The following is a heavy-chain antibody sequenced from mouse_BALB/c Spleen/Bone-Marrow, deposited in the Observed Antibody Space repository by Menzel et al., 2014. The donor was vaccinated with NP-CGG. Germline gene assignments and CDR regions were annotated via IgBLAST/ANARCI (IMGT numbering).Heavy chain of an antibody. D-gene: IGHD1-3*01. CDR2: ISNGGGST. CDR1: GFTFSSYT. J-gene: IGHJ2*01. CDR3: ARRSADTYYFDY. Sequence: EVKLVESGGGLVQPGGSLKLSCAASGFTFSSYTMSWVRQTPEKRLEWVAYISNGGGSTYYPDTVKGRFTISRDNAKNTQYLQMSSLKSEDTAMYYCARRSADTYYFDYWGQGTTLTVSS. V-gene: IGHV5-12-2*01.